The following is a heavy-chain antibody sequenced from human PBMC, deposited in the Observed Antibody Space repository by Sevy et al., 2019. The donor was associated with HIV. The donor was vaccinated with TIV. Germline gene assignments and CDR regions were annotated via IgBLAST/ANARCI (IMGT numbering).Heavy chain of an antibody. Sequence: GGSLRLSCAASGFTFSSYSMNWVRQAPGKGLEWVSYISSSSITIYYADSVKGRFTISRDNAKNSLYLQMNSLRAEETAVYYCASLGYCSSTSCYSDYWGQGTLVTVSS. J-gene: IGHJ4*02. D-gene: IGHD2-2*01. CDR2: ISSSSITI. CDR1: GFTFSSYS. CDR3: ASLGYCSSTSCYSDY. V-gene: IGHV3-48*01.